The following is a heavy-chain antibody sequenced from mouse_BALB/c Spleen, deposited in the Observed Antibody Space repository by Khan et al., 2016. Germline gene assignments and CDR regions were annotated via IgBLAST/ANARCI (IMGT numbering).Heavy chain of an antibody. Sequence: EVQLQESGPELVKPGAPVKMSCKASGYTFTSYVMHWVKQKPGQGLEWIGYINPYNDGTKYNEKFKGKATLTSDKSSSTAYMELSSLTSEDSAVYYCARKPTRYWYFDVWGAGTTVTVSS. J-gene: IGHJ1*01. CDR1: GYTFTSYV. CDR2: INPYNDGT. CDR3: ARKPTRYWYFDV. V-gene: IGHV1S136*01.